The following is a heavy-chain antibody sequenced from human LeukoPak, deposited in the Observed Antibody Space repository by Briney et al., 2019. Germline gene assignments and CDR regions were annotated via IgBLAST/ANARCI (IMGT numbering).Heavy chain of an antibody. J-gene: IGHJ4*02. CDR3: ARAPITCPFYFDS. D-gene: IGHD3-10*01. CDR2: INWSGGST. V-gene: IGHV3-20*04. Sequence: PGGSLRLSCTASGFAFDEHGMSWVRQVPGKGLEWVSGINWSGGSTGYADPLRGRFTISRDNAKNSLYLQMDSLRAEDTALYYCARAPITCPFYFDSWGQRTLVTVSS. CDR1: GFAFDEHG.